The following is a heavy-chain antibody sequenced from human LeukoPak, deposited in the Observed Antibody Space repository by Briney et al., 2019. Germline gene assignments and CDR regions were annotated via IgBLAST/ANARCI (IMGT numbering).Heavy chain of an antibody. D-gene: IGHD5-12*01. V-gene: IGHV3-30*18. J-gene: IGHJ4*02. CDR2: ISNDGSNK. CDR3: AKVDIVATIDAGRLVDY. CDR1: GFTFSSYG. Sequence: GGSLRLSCAASGFTFSSYGMQWFRQASDKGLEWVSAISNDGSNKYYADSVKGRFTISRDNSKNTLYLQMNSLRAEDTAVYYCAKVDIVATIDAGRLVDYWGQGTLVTVSS.